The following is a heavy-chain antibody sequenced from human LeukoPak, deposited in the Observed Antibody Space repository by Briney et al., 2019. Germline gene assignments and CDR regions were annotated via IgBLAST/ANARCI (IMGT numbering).Heavy chain of an antibody. CDR1: GGTFSSYA. J-gene: IGHJ3*02. CDR3: ASYCSGGSCYAVNDAFDI. CDR2: IIPIFGTA. V-gene: IGHV1-69*13. Sequence: SVKVSCKASGGTFSSYAISWVRQAPGQGLEWMGGIIPIFGTANYGQKFQGRVTITADESTSTAYMELSSLRSEDTAVYYCASYCSGGSCYAVNDAFDIWGQGTMVTVSS. D-gene: IGHD2-15*01.